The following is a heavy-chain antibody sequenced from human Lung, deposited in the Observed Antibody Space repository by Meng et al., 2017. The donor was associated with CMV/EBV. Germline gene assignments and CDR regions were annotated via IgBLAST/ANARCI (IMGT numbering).Heavy chain of an antibody. D-gene: IGHD6-13*01. CDR2: IDWDDDK. J-gene: IGHJ6*02. Sequence: GPTLVXPTETVTLSCTYAGFSLSTSGVCVSWVRQPPGKALEWLALIDWDDDKYYSTSLKTRLTISKDTSKNQVVLTMTNMDPVDTATYYCARIPQAGSSWYPPYYYYGMDVWGQGTTVTVSS. V-gene: IGHV2-70*20. CDR3: ARIPQAGSSWYPPYYYYGMDV. CDR1: GFSLSTSGVC.